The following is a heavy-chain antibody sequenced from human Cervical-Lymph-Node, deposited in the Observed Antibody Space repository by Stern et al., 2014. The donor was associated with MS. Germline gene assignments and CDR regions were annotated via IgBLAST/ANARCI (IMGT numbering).Heavy chain of an antibody. V-gene: IGHV1-69*01. J-gene: IGHJ6*02. Sequence: QVQLVESGAEVKKPGSSVKVSCTASGDTFINFAISWVRQAPGQGLEWMGGIIPILGTTEYVQKFQGRVSISADESATTVYMELSSLRSEDTAVYCCARDNDDNGMDVWGQGTTVTVSS. CDR2: IIPILGTT. CDR3: ARDNDDNGMDV. D-gene: IGHD1-1*01. CDR1: GDTFINFA.